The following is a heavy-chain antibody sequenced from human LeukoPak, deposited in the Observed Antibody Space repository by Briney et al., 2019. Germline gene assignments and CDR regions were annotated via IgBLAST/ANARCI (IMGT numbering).Heavy chain of an antibody. V-gene: IGHV4-34*01. Sequence: SEPLSLTCAVYGGSFSGYYWSWIRQPPGKGLEWIGEINHSGSTNYNPSLKSRVTISVDTSKNQFSLKLSSVTAADTAVYYCARGGGYVRPYGYWGQGTLVTVSS. CDR1: GGSFSGYY. CDR3: ARGGGYVRPYGY. D-gene: IGHD3-10*01. J-gene: IGHJ4*02. CDR2: INHSGST.